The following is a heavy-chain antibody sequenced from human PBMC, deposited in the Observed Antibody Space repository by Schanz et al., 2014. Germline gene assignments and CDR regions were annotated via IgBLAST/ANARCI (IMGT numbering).Heavy chain of an antibody. D-gene: IGHD6-13*01. CDR2: IKSKTDGETT. CDR1: GITFSSHS. V-gene: IGHV3-15*01. CDR3: ATASSPVREAGAGSSFHL. Sequence: EVHLVESGGGLVQPGGSLRLSCAASGITFSSHSFNWVRQAPGKGLEWLGRIKSKTDGETTDYAAPVKGRFSISRDVSQSTLYLQMNSLKIEDTAVYYCATASSPVREAGAGSSFHLWGQGTLVTVSP. J-gene: IGHJ5*02.